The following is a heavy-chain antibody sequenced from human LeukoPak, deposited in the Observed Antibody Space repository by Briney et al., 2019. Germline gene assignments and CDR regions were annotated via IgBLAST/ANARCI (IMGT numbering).Heavy chain of an antibody. Sequence: GGSLRLSCAASGFTFRSYSMNWVRQAPGKGLEWVSSITRSSIYIYYADSLKGRFTISRDNAKKSLYLQMNSLRAEDTAVYYCARDRGYDFYFQHWGQGTLVTVSS. V-gene: IGHV3-21*01. CDR2: ITRSSIYI. CDR3: ARDRGYDFYFQH. D-gene: IGHD3-3*01. CDR1: GFTFRSYS. J-gene: IGHJ1*01.